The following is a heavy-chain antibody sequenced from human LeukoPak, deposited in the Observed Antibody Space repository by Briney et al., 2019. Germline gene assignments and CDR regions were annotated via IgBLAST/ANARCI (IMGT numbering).Heavy chain of an antibody. CDR3: ARDYYDSSGQGLDY. CDR2: ITSSDSTT. V-gene: IGHV3-48*03. CDR1: GFIFSSYE. J-gene: IGHJ4*02. D-gene: IGHD3-22*01. Sequence: GGSLRLSCAASGFIFSSYEMNWVRQAPGKGLEWLSYITSSDSTTHYADSVKGRFTISRDNSKNTLYLQMNSLRAEDTAVYYCARDYYDSSGQGLDYWGQGTLVTVSS.